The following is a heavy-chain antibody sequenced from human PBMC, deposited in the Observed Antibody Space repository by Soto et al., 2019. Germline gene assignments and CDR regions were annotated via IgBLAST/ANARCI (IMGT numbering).Heavy chain of an antibody. CDR1: GFTFSSFA. D-gene: IGHD2-15*01. CDR2: ISYDGSKK. V-gene: IGHV3-30*04. CDR3: ARDKGKRVAYGMDG. Sequence: QVQLVESGGGVVQPGRSLRLSCAASGFTFSSFAMYWVRQAPGEGLEWLAVISYDGSKKYYADSVKGRFTISRDNAQNSLFLQMHSLRAEDTALYYCARDKGKRVAYGMDGWGQGTTVTVSS. J-gene: IGHJ6*02.